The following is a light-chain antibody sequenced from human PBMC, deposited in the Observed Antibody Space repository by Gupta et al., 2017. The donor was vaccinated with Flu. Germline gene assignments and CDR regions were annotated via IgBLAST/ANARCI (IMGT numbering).Light chain of an antibody. J-gene: IGLJ2*01. CDR1: AGSVSSNNY. Sequence: QSVVTQEPSLSVSPGGTITLTCDLTAGSVSSNNYPSWYRQTPGQAPRTLIYDTDSRASGVSDRFSGSVVGNKAALTITGVQADDESDYFCILFVEPGTWLVGGGTKLTVL. CDR2: DTD. V-gene: IGLV8-61*01. CDR3: ILFVEPGTWL.